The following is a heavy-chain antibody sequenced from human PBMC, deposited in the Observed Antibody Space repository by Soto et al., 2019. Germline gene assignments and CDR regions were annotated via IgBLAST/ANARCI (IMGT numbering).Heavy chain of an antibody. V-gene: IGHV4-4*02. D-gene: IGHD6-19*01. CDR2: IYHSGST. J-gene: IGHJ4*02. Sequence: QVQLQESGPGLVKPSGTLSLTCAVSGGSISSSNWWSWVRQPPGKGLEGIGEIYHSGSTNYNPSLKGRVTISVDKAKNQFSLKRSSVTAADTAVYYCAREEVAGIGYWGQGTLVTVSS. CDR1: GGSISSSNW. CDR3: AREEVAGIGY.